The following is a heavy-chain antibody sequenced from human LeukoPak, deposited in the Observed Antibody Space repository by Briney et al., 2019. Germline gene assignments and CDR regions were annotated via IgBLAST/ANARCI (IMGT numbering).Heavy chain of an antibody. Sequence: PGGSLRLSCTGSGFTFSIFWMSWVRQAPGKGLEWVGFRSKTYGGTTQYAASVKGGFTISRDDSKSIAYLQMNSLRTEDTAVYYCARAPPYDFWSGYYYFDKWGQGTLVTVSS. CDR2: RSKTYGGTT. V-gene: IGHV3-49*04. J-gene: IGHJ4*02. CDR3: ARAPPYDFWSGYYYFDK. CDR1: GFTFSIFW. D-gene: IGHD3-3*01.